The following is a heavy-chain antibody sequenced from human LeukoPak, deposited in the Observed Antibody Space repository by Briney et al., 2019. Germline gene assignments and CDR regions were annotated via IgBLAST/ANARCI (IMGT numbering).Heavy chain of an antibody. D-gene: IGHD2-15*01. CDR3: ASVSGGDAFDI. CDR1: GYSISSGYY. Sequence: PSETLSLTCAVSGYSISSGYYWGWIRQPPGKGLEWIGSIYHSRSTYYNPSLKSRVTISVDTSKNQFSLKLSSVTAADTAVYYCASVSGGDAFDIWGQGTMVTVSS. CDR2: IYHSRST. J-gene: IGHJ3*02. V-gene: IGHV4-38-2*01.